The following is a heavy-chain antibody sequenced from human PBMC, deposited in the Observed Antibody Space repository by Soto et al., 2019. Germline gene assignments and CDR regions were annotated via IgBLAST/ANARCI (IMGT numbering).Heavy chain of an antibody. CDR2: ISFDGINK. D-gene: IGHD6-13*01. Sequence: PGGSLRLSCAASGFTLSNYGMHWVRQAPGQGLEWVALISFDGINKYYPDSVKGRFTISRDNSKNALFLQMNSLRAEDTAVYYCAKDLGQQDLGYYYGMDVWGQGTTVTVSS. CDR3: AKDLGQQDLGYYYGMDV. CDR1: GFTLSNYG. J-gene: IGHJ6*02. V-gene: IGHV3-30*18.